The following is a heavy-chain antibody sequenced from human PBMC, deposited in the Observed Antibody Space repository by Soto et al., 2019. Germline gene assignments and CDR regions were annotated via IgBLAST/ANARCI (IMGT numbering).Heavy chain of an antibody. J-gene: IGHJ3*02. CDR3: ARARLRAVYAFDI. CDR2: IYYSGST. V-gene: IGHV4-31*03. D-gene: IGHD5-12*01. Sequence: SETLSLTCTVSGGSVSSGAYYWTWICQRPGKGLEWIGCIYYSGSTYYSPSLESRLSISLDTSKNQFSLRLSSVTAADTAMYYCARARLRAVYAFDIWGQGTMVTVSS. CDR1: GGSVSSGAYY.